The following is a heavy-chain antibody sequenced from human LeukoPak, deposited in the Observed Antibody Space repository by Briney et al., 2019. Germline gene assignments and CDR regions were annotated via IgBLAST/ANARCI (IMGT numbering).Heavy chain of an antibody. Sequence: ASVKVSCKASGYTFTGYYMHWVRQAPGQGLEWMGWINPNTGGAKYAQKFQGRLTMTRDTSINTVYMELSRLSSDDTAVYFCAKGRVVAGTKTLGYHWFDPWGQGTLVTVSS. J-gene: IGHJ5*02. V-gene: IGHV1-2*02. D-gene: IGHD6-19*01. CDR1: GYTFTGYY. CDR3: AKGRVVAGTKTLGYHWFDP. CDR2: INPNTGGA.